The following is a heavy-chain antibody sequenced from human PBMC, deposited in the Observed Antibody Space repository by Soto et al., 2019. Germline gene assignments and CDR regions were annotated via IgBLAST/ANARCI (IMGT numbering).Heavy chain of an antibody. CDR1: GGSISSSRNY. D-gene: IGHD3-10*01. J-gene: IGHJ5*02. Sequence: SETLSLSCTVSGGSISSSRNYWGWFRQPPGKGLEWMGSIYYSGTTYYNASLKSRVTISVDTSKNLFSLKLISVTAADTAVYYCATYYGSGRDWFDPWGQGTLVTVSS. CDR3: ATYYGSGRDWFDP. CDR2: IYYSGTT. V-gene: IGHV4-39*01.